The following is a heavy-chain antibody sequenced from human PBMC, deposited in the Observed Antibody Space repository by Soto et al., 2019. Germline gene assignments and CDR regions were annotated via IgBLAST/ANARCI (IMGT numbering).Heavy chain of an antibody. CDR3: EHRPGGSGWRYYFDY. J-gene: IGHJ4*02. D-gene: IGHD6-19*01. Sequence: SGPTLGNPTQTLTLTCSFSGFSLASTGVGVGWFRQPPGKALEWLGLAYWNDDDRYRSSLRSRLTITKDTSKNQVVLTMTNMDPEDTATYYCEHRPGGSGWRYYFDYWGQGTLVTVYS. CDR1: GFSLASTGVG. V-gene: IGHV2-5*01. CDR2: AYWNDDD.